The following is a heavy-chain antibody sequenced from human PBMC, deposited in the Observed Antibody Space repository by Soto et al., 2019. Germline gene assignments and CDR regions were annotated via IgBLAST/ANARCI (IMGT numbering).Heavy chain of an antibody. CDR2: INPNSGGT. J-gene: IGHJ4*02. Sequence: ASVKVSGKASGYTFTGYYMHWVRQAPGQGLEWMGWINPNSGGTNYAQKFQGRVTMTRDTSISTAYMELSRLRSDDTAVYYCARDLYYYDSSGYYDYWGQGTLVTVSS. D-gene: IGHD3-22*01. V-gene: IGHV1-2*02. CDR1: GYTFTGYY. CDR3: ARDLYYYDSSGYYDY.